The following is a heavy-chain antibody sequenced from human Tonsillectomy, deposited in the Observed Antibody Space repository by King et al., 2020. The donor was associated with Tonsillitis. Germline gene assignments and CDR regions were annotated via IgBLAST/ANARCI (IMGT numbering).Heavy chain of an antibody. CDR3: AKALSGYYSKDWYFDL. Sequence: VQLVQSGGVEVQPGGSLRLSCAASGFTFDDYTMHWVRQATGKGLEWLSLISWDGGSTYYADSVKGRFTISRDNSKNSLYLQMNSLRTEDTALYYCAKALSGYYSKDWYFDLWGRGTLVTVSS. V-gene: IGHV3-43*01. D-gene: IGHD3-22*01. CDR1: GFTFDDYT. CDR2: ISWDGGST. J-gene: IGHJ2*01.